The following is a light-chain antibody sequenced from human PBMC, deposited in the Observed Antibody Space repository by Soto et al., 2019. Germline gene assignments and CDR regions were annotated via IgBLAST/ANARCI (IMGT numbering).Light chain of an antibody. V-gene: IGKV1-5*03. CDR2: KAS. CDR1: QSINIW. CDR3: QQYDSFSVT. J-gene: IGKJ1*01. Sequence: DIQMTQSPSTLSASVGDRVTITCRASQSINIWLAWYQQKPGRAPKLLIYKASTLESGVPPRFSGSGSGTEFTLTISSLQPEDFATYYCQQYDSFSVTFGQGTKVDIK.